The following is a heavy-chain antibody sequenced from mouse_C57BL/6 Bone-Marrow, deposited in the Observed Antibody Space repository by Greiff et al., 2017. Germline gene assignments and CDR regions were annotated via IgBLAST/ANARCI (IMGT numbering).Heavy chain of an antibody. CDR1: GYAFSSSW. J-gene: IGHJ3*01. CDR3: AREGFGFAY. Sequence: QVQLKESGPELVKPGASLKISCKASGYAFSSSWMNWVKQRPGKGLEWIGRIYPGDGDTNYNGKFKGKATLTADKSSSTAYMQLSSLTSEDSAVYFCAREGFGFAYWGQGTLVTVSA. V-gene: IGHV1-82*01. CDR2: IYPGDGDT.